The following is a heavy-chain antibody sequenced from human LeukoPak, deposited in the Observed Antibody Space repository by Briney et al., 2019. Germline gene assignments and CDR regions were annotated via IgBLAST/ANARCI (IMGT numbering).Heavy chain of an antibody. CDR3: AREGGFYRPLDY. D-gene: IGHD6-25*01. Sequence: SETLSLTCGVSGGSVSSANWWTWIRQPPGKGLEWIGEVHLDGRTNFNPSLKSRLTMSVDLSENHVSLKLTSVAAADTAVYYCAREGGFYRPLDYSGQGTLVTVSS. CDR1: GGSVSSANW. V-gene: IGHV4-4*02. CDR2: VHLDGRT. J-gene: IGHJ4*02.